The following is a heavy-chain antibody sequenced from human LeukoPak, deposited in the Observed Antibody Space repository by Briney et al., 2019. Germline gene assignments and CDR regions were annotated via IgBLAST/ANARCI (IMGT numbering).Heavy chain of an antibody. CDR1: GGSISSYY. J-gene: IGHJ5*02. V-gene: IGHV4-59*01. Sequence: SVTRSLTCTVSGGSISSYYWSWIRQPPGKGLEWIGYIYYSGSTNYNPSLKSRVTISVDTSKNQFSLKLSSVTAADTDVYYCARGSYSLLGNWFDPWGQGTLVTVSS. CDR2: IYYSGST. CDR3: ARGSYSLLGNWFDP. D-gene: IGHD5-12*01.